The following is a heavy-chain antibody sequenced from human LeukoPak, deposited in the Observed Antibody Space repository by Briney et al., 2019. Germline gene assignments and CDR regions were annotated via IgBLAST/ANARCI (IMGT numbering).Heavy chain of an antibody. Sequence: SETLSLTCAVSGGSISSGGYSWSWIRQPPGKGLEWIGYIYHSGSTNYNPSLKSRVTISVDTSKNQFSLKLSSVTAADTAVYYCARDILKTYYYDSSGYYRDYWGQGTLVTVSS. CDR1: GGSISSGGYS. D-gene: IGHD3-22*01. V-gene: IGHV4-30-2*01. J-gene: IGHJ4*02. CDR3: ARDILKTYYYDSSGYYRDY. CDR2: IYHSGST.